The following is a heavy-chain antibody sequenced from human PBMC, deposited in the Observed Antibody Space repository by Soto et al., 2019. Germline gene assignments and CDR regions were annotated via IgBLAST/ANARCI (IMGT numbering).Heavy chain of an antibody. J-gene: IGHJ4*02. CDR1: GFTFSSYA. V-gene: IGHV3-23*01. CDR3: AKDHREVYVLRFLEWLRTYYFDY. Sequence: GESLKISCAASGFTFSSYAMSWVRQAPGKGLEWVSAISGSGGSTYYADSVKGRFTISRDNSKNTLYLQMNSLRAEDTAVYYCAKDHREVYVLRFLEWLRTYYFDYWGQGTLVTVSS. CDR2: ISGSGGST. D-gene: IGHD3-3*01.